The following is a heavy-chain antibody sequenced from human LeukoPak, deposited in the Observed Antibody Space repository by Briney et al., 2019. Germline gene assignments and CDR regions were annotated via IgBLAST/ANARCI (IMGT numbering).Heavy chain of an antibody. CDR1: GGSISSSNW. Sequence: SGTLSLTCAVSGGSISSSNWWSWVRQPPGKGLEWIGEIYHSGSTNYNPSLKSRVTISVDTSKNQFSLKLSSVTAADTAVYYCARDLFLLGRLFDPWGQGTLVTVSS. J-gene: IGHJ5*02. V-gene: IGHV4-4*02. D-gene: IGHD1-26*01. CDR3: ARDLFLLGRLFDP. CDR2: IYHSGST.